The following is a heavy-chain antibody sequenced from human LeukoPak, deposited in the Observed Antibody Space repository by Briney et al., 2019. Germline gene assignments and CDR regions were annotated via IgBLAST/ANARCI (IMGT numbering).Heavy chain of an antibody. D-gene: IGHD3-10*01. J-gene: IGHJ4*02. CDR2: ITSSGSPI. V-gene: IGHV3-48*03. Sequence: GGSLRLSCAASGFTFSSYEMDWVRQAPGKGLEWVSYITSSGSPIYYADSVKGRFTISRDNAKNSLYLQMNRPGPEDTAVYYCAKDRFSYASGNTDYWGQGTLVTVSS. CDR3: AKDRFSYASGNTDY. CDR1: GFTFSSYE.